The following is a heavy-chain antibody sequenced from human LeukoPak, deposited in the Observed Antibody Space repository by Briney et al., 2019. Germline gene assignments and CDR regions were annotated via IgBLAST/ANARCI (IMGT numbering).Heavy chain of an antibody. J-gene: IGHJ4*02. CDR2: ISYDGSNK. D-gene: IGHD3-3*01. V-gene: IGHV3-30*18. Sequence: GVTLRLSCAASGFTFSSYWMNWVRQAPGRGLEWVAVISYDGSNKNYGDSVKGRFTISRDNSKNTLFLQMNSLRPEDTAVYYCAKESDDYYFDFWGQGTLVTVSS. CDR3: AKESDDYYFDF. CDR1: GFTFSSYW.